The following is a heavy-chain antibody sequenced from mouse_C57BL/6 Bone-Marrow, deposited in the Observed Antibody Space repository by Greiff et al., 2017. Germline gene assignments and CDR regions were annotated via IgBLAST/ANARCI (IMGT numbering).Heavy chain of an antibody. D-gene: IGHD4-1*01. CDR2: IDPENGDT. J-gene: IGHJ1*03. V-gene: IGHV14-4*01. CDR1: GFNIKDDY. Sequence: EVQLQQSGAELVRPGASVKLSCTASGFNIKDDYMHWVKQRPEQGLEWIGWIDPENGDTEYASKFQGKATITADTSSNTAYLQLSSLTSEDTAVYYCTTSGTGTWYFDVWGTGTTVTVSS. CDR3: TTSGTGTWYFDV.